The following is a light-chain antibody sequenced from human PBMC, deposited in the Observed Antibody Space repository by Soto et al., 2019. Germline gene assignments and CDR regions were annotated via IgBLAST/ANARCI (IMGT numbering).Light chain of an antibody. V-gene: IGKV2-30*02. J-gene: IGKJ1*01. CDR3: VQGTHWPRA. CDR1: QSLVHSDGNTY. CDR2: KVS. Sequence: DVVMTQSPLSLPVTLGQPVAISCRSSQSLVHSDGNTYLNWLQQRPGQSPRRLIYKVSNRDSGVPDRFSGSGSGTEFTLTISRVEAEDVGVYYCVQGTHWPRAFGQGTKVEIK.